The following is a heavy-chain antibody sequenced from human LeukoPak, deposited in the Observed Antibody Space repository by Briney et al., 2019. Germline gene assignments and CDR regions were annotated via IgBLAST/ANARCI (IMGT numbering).Heavy chain of an antibody. CDR2: ISSSGTSI. D-gene: IGHD5-18*01. Sequence: GGSLRLSCAASGFTFSDYYMSWIRQAPGKGLEWVSFISSSGTSIYYADSVKGRFTISRDNAKNSLYLQMSSLRAEDTAVYYCARMGSREYRVSYYMDVWGKGTTVTVSS. J-gene: IGHJ6*03. CDR3: ARMGSREYRVSYYMDV. V-gene: IGHV3-11*04. CDR1: GFTFSDYY.